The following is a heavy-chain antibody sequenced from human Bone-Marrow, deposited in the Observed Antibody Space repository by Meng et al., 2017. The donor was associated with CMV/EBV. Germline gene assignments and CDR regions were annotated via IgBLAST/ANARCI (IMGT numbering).Heavy chain of an antibody. CDR1: GFTFSDYY. CDR2: ISSSGSTI. J-gene: IGHJ3*02. V-gene: IGHV3-11*04. Sequence: GESLKISCAASGFTFSDYYMSWIRQAPGKGLEWVSYISSSGSTIYYADSVKGRFTISRDNAKNSLYLQMNSLRAEDTAVYYCARGITMVRGAPGAFGIWGQGTMVTVSS. D-gene: IGHD3-10*01. CDR3: ARGITMVRGAPGAFGI.